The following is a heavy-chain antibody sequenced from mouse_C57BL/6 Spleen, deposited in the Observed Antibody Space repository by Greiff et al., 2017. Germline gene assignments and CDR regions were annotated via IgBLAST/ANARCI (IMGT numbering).Heavy chain of an antibody. J-gene: IGHJ2*01. D-gene: IGHD1-1*01. V-gene: IGHV3-6*01. CDR2: ISYDGSN. CDR3: ARDAYGSSLDY. CDR1: GYSITSGYY. Sequence: EVQLQQSGPGLVKPSQSLSLTCSVTGYSITSGYYWNWIRQFPGNKLEWMGYISYDGSNNYNPSLKNRISITRDTSKNQFFLKLNSVTTEDTATYYCARDAYGSSLDYWGQGTTLTVSS.